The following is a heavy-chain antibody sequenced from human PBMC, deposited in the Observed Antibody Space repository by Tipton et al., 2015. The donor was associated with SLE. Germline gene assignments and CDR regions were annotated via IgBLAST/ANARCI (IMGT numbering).Heavy chain of an antibody. Sequence: TLSLTCTVSGGSITSGSYYWSWVRRPAGKGLEWIGRIHTSGSTNYNPSLKGRVTISVDTSQNQFSLKLTSVTAADTAVYYCARDGETAAAPSYYYYYMDVWGKGTTVTVSS. CDR1: GGSITSGSYY. CDR2: IHTSGST. D-gene: IGHD2-21*02. CDR3: ARDGETAAAPSYYYYYMDV. J-gene: IGHJ6*03. V-gene: IGHV4-61*02.